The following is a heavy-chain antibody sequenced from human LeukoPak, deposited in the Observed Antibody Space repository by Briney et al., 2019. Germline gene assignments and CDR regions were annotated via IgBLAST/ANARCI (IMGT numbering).Heavy chain of an antibody. V-gene: IGHV3-23*01. CDR3: AKGDSSSWSPDY. Sequence: SGGSLRLSCAASGFTFSSYAMSWVRQAPGKGLEGVSAISGSGDSTYYADSVKGRFTISRDNSKNTLYLQMNSLRAEDTAVYYCAKGDSSSWSPDYWGQGTLVTVSS. CDR2: ISGSGDST. D-gene: IGHD6-13*01. CDR1: GFTFSSYA. J-gene: IGHJ4*02.